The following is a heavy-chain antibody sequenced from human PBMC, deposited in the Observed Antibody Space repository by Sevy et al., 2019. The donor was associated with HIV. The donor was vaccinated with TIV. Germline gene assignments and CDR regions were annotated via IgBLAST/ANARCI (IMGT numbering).Heavy chain of an antibody. CDR2: IWYDGSNK. V-gene: IGHV3-33*01. Sequence: GGSLRLSCAASGFTLRTYGMYWVRQGPGKELEWVAVIWYDGSNKYYAESVKGRFTISRDNSKNTLYLEMSSLRAEDTAVYYCARADGDSGYGMDVWGQGTTVTVSS. D-gene: IGHD3-10*01. CDR1: GFTLRTYG. J-gene: IGHJ6*01. CDR3: ARADGDSGYGMDV.